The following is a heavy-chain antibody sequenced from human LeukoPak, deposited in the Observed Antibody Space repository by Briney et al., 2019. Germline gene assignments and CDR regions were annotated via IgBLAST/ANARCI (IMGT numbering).Heavy chain of an antibody. Sequence: PSETLSLTCTVSGGSINRSSYYWGWIRQSLGKGLQWIGNIFYSGSTYYNTSLKSRVTISVDTSKNQFSLKLNSVTAADTAVYYCARSDYDDTSAFDYWGQGTLVTVSS. V-gene: IGHV4-39*01. J-gene: IGHJ4*02. CDR2: IFYSGST. D-gene: IGHD3-22*01. CDR3: ARSDYDDTSAFDY. CDR1: GGSINRSSYY.